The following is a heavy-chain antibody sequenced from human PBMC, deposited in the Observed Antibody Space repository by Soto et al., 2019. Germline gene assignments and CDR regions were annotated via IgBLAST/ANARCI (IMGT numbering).Heavy chain of an antibody. V-gene: IGHV4-30-2*01. CDR2: LHHSGDT. J-gene: IGHJ4*02. D-gene: IGHD3-10*01. Sequence: QLQLQESGSGLVKPSQTLSLTCTVSGASIGSGSYSWNWIRQPPGKGLEWIGYLHHSGDTYFNPSLRRRLSISVDRSNNQFSLKLISVTAADTAVYYCARFPLWFGELDYWGQGALVTVSS. CDR1: GASIGSGSYS. CDR3: ARFPLWFGELDY.